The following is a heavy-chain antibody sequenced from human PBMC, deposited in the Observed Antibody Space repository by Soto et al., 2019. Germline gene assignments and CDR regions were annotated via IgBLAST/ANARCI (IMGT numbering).Heavy chain of an antibody. J-gene: IGHJ6*03. CDR2: INAGNGNT. CDR3: ARDQSGGSGPGYMDV. V-gene: IGHV1-3*01. CDR1: GYTFTSYA. D-gene: IGHD2-15*01. Sequence: QVQLVQSGAEVKKPGASVKVSCKASGYTFTSYAMHWVRQAPGQRLEWMGWINAGNGNTKYSQKFQGRVTITRDTSASTAYMELSSLRSEDTAVYYCARDQSGGSGPGYMDVWGKGTPVTVSS.